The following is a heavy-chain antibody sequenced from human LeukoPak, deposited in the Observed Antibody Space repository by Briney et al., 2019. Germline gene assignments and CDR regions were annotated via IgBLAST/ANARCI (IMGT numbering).Heavy chain of an antibody. CDR3: ARDRLSGGGDY. Sequence: ASVKVSCKASGYTFTNYGISWVGQAPGQWLEWMGWISAYNGNTNYAQKLQGRVTMTTDTSTSTAYMDLKSLRSDDTAVYYCARDRLSGGGDYWGQGTLVTVSS. D-gene: IGHD3-3*01. CDR1: GYTFTNYG. J-gene: IGHJ4*02. V-gene: IGHV1-18*01. CDR2: ISAYNGNT.